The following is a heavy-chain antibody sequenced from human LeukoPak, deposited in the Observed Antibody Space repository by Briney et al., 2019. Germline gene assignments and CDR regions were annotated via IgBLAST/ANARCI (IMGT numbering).Heavy chain of an antibody. CDR1: GFTFSSYG. CDR3: ARDPRRITIFGVVWYFDY. V-gene: IGHV3-30*02. Sequence: GGSLRLSCAASGFTFSSYGMHWVRQAPGKGLEWVAFIRYDGSNKYYADSVKGRFTISRDNAKNSLYLQMNSLRAEDTAVYYCARDPRRITIFGVVWYFDYWGQGTLVTVSS. D-gene: IGHD3-3*01. J-gene: IGHJ4*02. CDR2: IRYDGSNK.